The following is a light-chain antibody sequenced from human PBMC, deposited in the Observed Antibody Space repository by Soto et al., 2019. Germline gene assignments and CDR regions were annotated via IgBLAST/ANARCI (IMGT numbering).Light chain of an antibody. Sequence: EIVLTQSPATLSLSPGERATLTCRASQSVSSYLAWSPQTPGQAPRLLIYDAPNRATGVPARFSGSGSWTDFTLTISSLEPEDVAVYYCHQRSNWPSTFGPGTQVDVK. V-gene: IGKV3-11*01. J-gene: IGKJ3*01. CDR3: HQRSNWPST. CDR1: QSVSSY. CDR2: DAP.